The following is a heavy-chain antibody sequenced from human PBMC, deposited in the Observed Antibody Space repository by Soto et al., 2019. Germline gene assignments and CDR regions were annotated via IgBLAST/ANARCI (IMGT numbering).Heavy chain of an antibody. V-gene: IGHV3-21*01. CDR1: GFTFSSYS. Sequence: EVQLVESGGGLVKPGGSLRLSCAASGFTFSSYSMNWVRQAPGKGLEWVSSISSSSSYIYYADSVKGRFTISRDNAKNSLYLQMTSLRAEDRAVYYCSRVCTAYYYGIDVWGQGTTSTVSS. CDR2: ISSSSSYI. CDR3: SRVCTAYYYGIDV. J-gene: IGHJ6*02. D-gene: IGHD2-8*01.